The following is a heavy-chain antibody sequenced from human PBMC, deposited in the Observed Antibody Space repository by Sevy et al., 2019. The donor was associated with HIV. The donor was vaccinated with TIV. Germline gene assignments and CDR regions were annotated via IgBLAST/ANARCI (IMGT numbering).Heavy chain of an antibody. CDR2: ISYDGSNK. J-gene: IGHJ5*02. V-gene: IGHV3-30-3*01. D-gene: IGHD1-26*01. CDR3: ARDAPVGATTFWFDP. CDR1: GFTFSSYA. Sequence: GGSLRLSCAASGFTFSSYAMHWVRQAPGKGLEWVAVISYDGSNKYYADSVKGRFTISRDNSKNTLYLQMNSLRAEDTAVYYCARDAPVGATTFWFDPWVQGTLVTVSS.